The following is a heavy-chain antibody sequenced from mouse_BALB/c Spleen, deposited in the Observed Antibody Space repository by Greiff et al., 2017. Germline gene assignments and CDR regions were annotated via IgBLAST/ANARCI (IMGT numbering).Heavy chain of an antibody. D-gene: IGHD2-1*01. CDR2: IYPGNSDT. CDR3: TRGGNFYYYAMDY. Sequence: EVKLQESGTVLARPGASVKMSCKASGYSFTSYWMHWVKQRPGQGLEWIGAIYPGNSDTSYNQKFKGKAKLTAVTSASTAYMELSSLTNEDSAVYYCTRGGNFYYYAMDYWGQGTSVTVSS. V-gene: IGHV1-5*01. J-gene: IGHJ4*01. CDR1: GYSFTSYW.